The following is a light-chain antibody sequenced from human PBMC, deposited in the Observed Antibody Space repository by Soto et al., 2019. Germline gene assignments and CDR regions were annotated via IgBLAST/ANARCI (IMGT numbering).Light chain of an antibody. CDR1: QNIVGY. CDR2: AAS. V-gene: IGKV1-39*01. J-gene: IGKJ3*01. Sequence: DIPMTQSPSSLSASVGDRVTITCRASQNIVGYLNWYQQTPGKAPKLLIYAASSLRSGVPSRFSGSGSGTDFNFTISSLQPEDFATYYCQQSYTTPFTFGPGTQVDVK. CDR3: QQSYTTPFT.